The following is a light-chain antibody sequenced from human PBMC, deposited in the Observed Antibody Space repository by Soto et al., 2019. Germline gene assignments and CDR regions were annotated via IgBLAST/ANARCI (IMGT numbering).Light chain of an antibody. Sequence: QSVLTQPPSVSGAPGQRVTISCTGSSSNIGAGYDVHWYQQLPGPAPKLLIYGNSNRPSGVPDRFSGSKSGTSASLAITGLQAGDEADYYCQSYDSSLSGSVVFGGGTKVTVL. CDR1: SSNIGAGYD. CDR2: GNS. CDR3: QSYDSSLSGSVV. J-gene: IGLJ2*01. V-gene: IGLV1-40*01.